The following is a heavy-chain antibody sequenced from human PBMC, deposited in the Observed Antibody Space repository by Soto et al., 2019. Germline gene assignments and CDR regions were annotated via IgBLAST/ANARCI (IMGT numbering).Heavy chain of an antibody. CDR1: GYSFTSYG. Sequence: QVQLVQSGAEVKKTGASVRVSCKASGYSFTSYGISWVRQAPGQGLEWMGWISAYNGNTNYAQKLQGRVTMPTDTSTSTAYMELRRLRSDDTAVYYCARQQWRYYYYGMDVWGQGTTVTVSS. D-gene: IGHD6-19*01. CDR3: ARQQWRYYYYGMDV. V-gene: IGHV1-18*01. J-gene: IGHJ6*02. CDR2: ISAYNGNT.